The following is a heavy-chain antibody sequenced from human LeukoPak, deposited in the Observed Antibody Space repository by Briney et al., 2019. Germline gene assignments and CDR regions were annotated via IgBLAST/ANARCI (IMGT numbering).Heavy chain of an antibody. D-gene: IGHD6-6*01. V-gene: IGHV1-18*01. CDR1: GYTFTSYD. J-gene: IGHJ4*02. CDR3: ARVEYSSSSSDY. Sequence: ASVKVSRKASGYTFTSYDINWVRQATGQGLEWMGWMNPNSGNTNYAQKLQGRVTMTTDTSTSTAYMELRSLRSDDTAVYYCARVEYSSSSSDYWGQGTLVTVSS. CDR2: MNPNSGNT.